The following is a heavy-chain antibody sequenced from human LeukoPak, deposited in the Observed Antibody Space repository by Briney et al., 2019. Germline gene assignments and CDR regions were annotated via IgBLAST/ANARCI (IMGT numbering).Heavy chain of an antibody. V-gene: IGHV3-23*01. CDR1: GFTFSSYA. Sequence: GESLRLSCAASGFTFSSYAMNWVRQAPGKGLEWVSAISGSGTTTYYADSVKGRFTISRDNSKNTLYLQMNSLRAEDTAVYYCARDRVVITGDYFDYWGQGTLVTVSS. D-gene: IGHD3-22*01. CDR2: ISGSGTTT. J-gene: IGHJ4*02. CDR3: ARDRVVITGDYFDY.